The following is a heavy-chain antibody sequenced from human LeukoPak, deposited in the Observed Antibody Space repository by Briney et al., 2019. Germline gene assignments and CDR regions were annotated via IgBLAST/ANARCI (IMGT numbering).Heavy chain of an antibody. D-gene: IGHD4-23*01. Sequence: GESLQISCKGSGYSFTSYWIGWVRPLPGKGLEWMGIIYPGDSDTRYSPSFQGQVTISADKSISTAYLQWSSLKASDTAMYYCARLRWITVGWYFDLWGRGTLVTVSS. V-gene: IGHV5-51*01. CDR3: ARLRWITVGWYFDL. CDR2: IYPGDSDT. J-gene: IGHJ2*01. CDR1: GYSFTSYW.